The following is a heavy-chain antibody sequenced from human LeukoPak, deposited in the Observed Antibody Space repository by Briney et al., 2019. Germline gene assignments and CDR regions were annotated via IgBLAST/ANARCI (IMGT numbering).Heavy chain of an antibody. D-gene: IGHD6-19*01. CDR2: IYYSGGT. V-gene: IGHV4-39*02. Sequence: PSETLSLTCTVSGDSTSRSSYYWGWIRQPPGKGLEWIGSIYYSGGTYYNPSLKSRVTISVDTSKNHFSLKLTSVTAADTAVYFCARLKYSSGWAGAFDIWGQGTMVTVSS. CDR3: ARLKYSSGWAGAFDI. CDR1: GDSTSRSSYY. J-gene: IGHJ3*02.